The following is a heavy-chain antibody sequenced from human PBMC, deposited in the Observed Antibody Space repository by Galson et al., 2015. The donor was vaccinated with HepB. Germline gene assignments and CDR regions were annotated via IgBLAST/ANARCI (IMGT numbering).Heavy chain of an antibody. D-gene: IGHD1-26*01. V-gene: IGHV3-33*01. CDR2: IWYDGSNK. Sequence: SLRLSCAASGFTFSSYGMHWVRQAPGKGLEWVAVIWYDGSNKYYADSVKGRFTISRDNSKNTLYLQMNSLRAEDTAVYYCARDGEESGSYYMEAFDIWGQGTMVTVSS. J-gene: IGHJ3*02. CDR3: ARDGEESGSYYMEAFDI. CDR1: GFTFSSYG.